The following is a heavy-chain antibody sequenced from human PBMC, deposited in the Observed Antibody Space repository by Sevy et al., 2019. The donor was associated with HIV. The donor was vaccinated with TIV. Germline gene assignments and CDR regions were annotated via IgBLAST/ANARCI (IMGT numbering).Heavy chain of an antibody. CDR2: VKSRNDGGTI. D-gene: IGHD2-2*02. J-gene: IGHJ4*01. CDR3: TTDGPDAKPQIDD. V-gene: IGHV3-15*01. Sequence: GGSLRLSCAASGFIFSSAWMNWLRVPPGKGLEWVGRVKSRNDGGTIDYAAPVKGRFIISKDDSKNTLFLEMNSLKSEDTAVYYCTTDGPDAKPQIDDWGQGTLVTVSS. CDR1: GFIFSSAW.